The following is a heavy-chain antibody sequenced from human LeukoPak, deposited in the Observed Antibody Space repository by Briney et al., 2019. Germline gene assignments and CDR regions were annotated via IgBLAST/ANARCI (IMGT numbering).Heavy chain of an antibody. CDR1: GFTFSSYA. CDR3: AKDPRSSGPSGIDY. D-gene: IGHD6-19*01. J-gene: IGHJ4*02. V-gene: IGHV3-23*01. Sequence: GGSLRLSCAASGFTFSSYAMNWVRQAPGKGLEWVSAISGSGGSTYYADSVKGRFTISGDNSKNTLYLQMNSLRAEDTAVYYCAKDPRSSGPSGIDYWGQGTLVTVSS. CDR2: ISGSGGST.